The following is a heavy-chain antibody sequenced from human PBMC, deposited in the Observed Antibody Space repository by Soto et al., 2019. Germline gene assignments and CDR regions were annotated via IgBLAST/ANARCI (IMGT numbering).Heavy chain of an antibody. CDR3: ARQYEYYDFWSGYYYGMDV. J-gene: IGHJ6*02. V-gene: IGHV4-39*01. CDR1: GGSISSSSYY. Sequence: SETLSLTCTVSGGSISSSSYYWGWIRQPPGKRLEWIGSIYYSGSTYYNPSLKSRVTISVDTSKNQFSLKLSSVTAADTAVYYCARQYEYYDFWSGYYYGMDVWGQGTTVTVSS. D-gene: IGHD3-3*01. CDR2: IYYSGST.